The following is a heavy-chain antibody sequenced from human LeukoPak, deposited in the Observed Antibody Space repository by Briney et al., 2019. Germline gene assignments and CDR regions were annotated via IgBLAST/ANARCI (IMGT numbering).Heavy chain of an antibody. D-gene: IGHD2-2*02. Sequence: GGSLRLSCAASGFTFSSYSMNWFRQAPGKGLEWVSSIISSSSYIYYADSVKGRFTISRDNAKNSLYLQMNSLRAEDTAVYYCARDGPPIVVVPAALQYYYYYGMDVWGQGTTVTVSS. V-gene: IGHV3-21*01. CDR1: GFTFSSYS. CDR2: IISSSSYI. J-gene: IGHJ6*02. CDR3: ARDGPPIVVVPAALQYYYYYGMDV.